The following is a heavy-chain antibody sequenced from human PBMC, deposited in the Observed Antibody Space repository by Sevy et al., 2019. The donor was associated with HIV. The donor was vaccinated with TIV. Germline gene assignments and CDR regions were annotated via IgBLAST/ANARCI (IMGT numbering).Heavy chain of an antibody. V-gene: IGHV3-21*01. CDR1: GFTFSSYS. CDR2: ISSSSSYI. J-gene: IGHJ6*02. Sequence: GGSLRLSCAASGFTFSSYSMNWVRQAPGKGLEWVSSISSSSSYIYYADSVKGRFTISRANAKNSLYLQMNSLRAEDTAVYYCARDGPYRHIAARPAVSYYGMDVWGQGTTVTVSS. CDR3: ARDGPYRHIAARPAVSYYGMDV. D-gene: IGHD6-6*01.